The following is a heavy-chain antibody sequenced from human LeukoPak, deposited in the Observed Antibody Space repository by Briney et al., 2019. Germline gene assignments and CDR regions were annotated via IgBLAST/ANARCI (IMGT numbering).Heavy chain of an antibody. CDR1: GFTFRSYV. V-gene: IGHV3-64*01. CDR3: AKTKTERFIYGPYKDYYYMDV. D-gene: IGHD3-10*01. J-gene: IGHJ6*03. Sequence: GGSLRLSCAASGFTFRSYVLHWVRQAPGKGLEHLSHISRDGDSAYYANSVRGRFTISRDNSKNTLYLQMDSLRPGDTGVYYCAKTKTERFIYGPYKDYYYMDVWGKGTAVTVSS. CDR2: ISRDGDSA.